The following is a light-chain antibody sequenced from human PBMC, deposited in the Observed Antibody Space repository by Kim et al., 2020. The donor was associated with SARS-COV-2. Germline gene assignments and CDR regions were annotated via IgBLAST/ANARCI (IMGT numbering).Light chain of an antibody. J-gene: IGKJ1*01. V-gene: IGKV1-5*01. CDR1: QSYSIW. Sequence: SVGDSVTISCRASQSYSIWLALYQQKPGKAPKLLIYDASRLESGVPSRFSGSGSGTEFTLTISSLQPDDFATYYCQQYNSYSLWTFGQGTKVDIK. CDR3: QQYNSYSLWT. CDR2: DAS.